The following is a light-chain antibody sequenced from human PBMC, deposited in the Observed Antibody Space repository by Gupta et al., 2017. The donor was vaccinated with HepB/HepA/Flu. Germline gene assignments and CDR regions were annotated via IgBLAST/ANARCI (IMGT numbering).Light chain of an antibody. Sequence: EIVLTQSPGTLSLSPGERATLSCRASQRVTKYYVAWYQQKPGQAPRLLIYGASRRATGIPDRFSGSGCGTDFTLAISRLEAEDSAVYCCQQNGGSPPYTFGQGTKVDIK. J-gene: IGKJ2*01. CDR3: QQNGGSPPYT. V-gene: IGKV3-20*01. CDR1: QRVTKYY. CDR2: GAS.